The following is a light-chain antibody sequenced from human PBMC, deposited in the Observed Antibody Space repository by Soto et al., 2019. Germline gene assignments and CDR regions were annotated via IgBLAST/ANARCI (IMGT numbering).Light chain of an antibody. V-gene: IGLV2-11*01. CDR3: CSYAGSYV. CDR2: DVS. J-gene: IGLJ7*01. Sequence: QSALTQPRSVSGSPGQSVTISCTGTSSDVGGYNYVSWYQQHPGKAPKLMIFDVSKRPSGVPDRFSGSKSGNTASLTISGLQAADEADYYCCSYAGSYVFGTGTQLTVL. CDR1: SSDVGGYNY.